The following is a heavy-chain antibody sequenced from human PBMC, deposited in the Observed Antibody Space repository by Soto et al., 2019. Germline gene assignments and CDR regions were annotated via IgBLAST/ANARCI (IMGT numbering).Heavy chain of an antibody. CDR3: ARGGYDTSGQTFIGWGPDC. D-gene: IGHD3-22*01. CDR1: GVSIPRGSYY. Sequence: HVQLQESGPGPVTPSQTLSLSCTVSGVSIPRGSYYWTWVRQSPGKGLEWIGYRYYSGNTYYNPSINSRATISVDTSKIQFVRKVTSVTAADTAVYYCARGGYDTSGQTFIGWGPDCWGQGTLVTVSS. CDR2: RYYSGNT. V-gene: IGHV4-30-4*01. J-gene: IGHJ4*02.